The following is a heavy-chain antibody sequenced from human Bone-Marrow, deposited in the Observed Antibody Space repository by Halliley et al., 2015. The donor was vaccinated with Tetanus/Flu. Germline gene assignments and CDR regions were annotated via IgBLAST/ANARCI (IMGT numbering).Heavy chain of an antibody. D-gene: IGHD2-2*01. Sequence: SLRLSCAASGFTFSRYWMSWVRQPPGMGLEWVGHIYHSGTTYYNPSLQSRVTISVDRSKKHFSLRLTSVTAADTAVYYCARGGEYCSSTNCMYGLDVWGQGTTVTVSS. J-gene: IGHJ6*02. CDR2: IYHSGTT. V-gene: IGHV4-4*02. CDR3: ARGGEYCSSTNCMYGLDV. CDR1: GFTFSRYW.